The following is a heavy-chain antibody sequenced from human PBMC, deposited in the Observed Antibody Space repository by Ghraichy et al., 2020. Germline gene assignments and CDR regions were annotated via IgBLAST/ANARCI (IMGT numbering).Heavy chain of an antibody. D-gene: IGHD2-21*02. J-gene: IGHJ4*02. CDR1: GFTFSSYA. Sequence: GESLNISCAASGFTFSSYAMSWVRQAPGKGLEWVSAISGSGGSTYYADSVKGRFTISRDNSKNTLYLQMNSLRAEDTAVYYCAKDLRMVVTGFDYWGQGALVTVSS. V-gene: IGHV3-23*01. CDR3: AKDLRMVVTGFDY. CDR2: ISGSGGST.